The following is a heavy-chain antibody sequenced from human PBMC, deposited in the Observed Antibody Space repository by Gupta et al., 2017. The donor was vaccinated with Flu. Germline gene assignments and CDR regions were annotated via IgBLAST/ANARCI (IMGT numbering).Heavy chain of an antibody. CDR2: ISGSGGST. Sequence: PGKGLEWVSAISGSGGSTYYADSVKGRFTISRDNSKNTLYLQMNSLRAEDTAVYYCAKERDIVVVPAATFDYWGQGTLVTVSS. D-gene: IGHD2-2*01. J-gene: IGHJ4*02. V-gene: IGHV3-23*01. CDR3: AKERDIVVVPAATFDY.